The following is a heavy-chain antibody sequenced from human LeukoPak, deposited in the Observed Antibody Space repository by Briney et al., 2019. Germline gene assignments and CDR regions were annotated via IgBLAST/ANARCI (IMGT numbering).Heavy chain of an antibody. D-gene: IGHD4-23*01. CDR3: ARGGNSANWFDP. CDR2: IWYDGSNK. V-gene: IGHV3-33*01. CDR1: GFTFSSYG. J-gene: IGHJ5*02. Sequence: PGRSLRLSCAASGFTFSSYGMHWVRQAPGKGLEWVAVIWYDGSNKYYADSVKGRFTISRDNSKNTLYLQMNSLRAEDTAVYYCARGGNSANWFDPWGQGTLVTVSS.